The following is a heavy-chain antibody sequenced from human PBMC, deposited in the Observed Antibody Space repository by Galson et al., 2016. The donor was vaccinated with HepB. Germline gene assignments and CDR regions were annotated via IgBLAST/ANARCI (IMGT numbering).Heavy chain of an antibody. CDR1: GYPFTTYD. CDR3: VRERRRTLFGVLILGHFDS. V-gene: IGHV1-8*01. J-gene: IGHJ4*02. CDR2: MNPDSGDT. D-gene: IGHD3-3*01. Sequence: SVKVSCKASGYPFTTYDINWVRQATGQGLEWMGWMNPDSGDTGYAQKFQGRVTMTGNNSITTAYMELSSLGSEDTAMYYCVRERRRTLFGVLILGHFDSWGQGALVTVSS.